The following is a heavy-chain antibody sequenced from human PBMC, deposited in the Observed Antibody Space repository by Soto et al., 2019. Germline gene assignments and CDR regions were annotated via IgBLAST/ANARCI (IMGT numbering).Heavy chain of an antibody. CDR2: IYPGDSDT. Sequence: GESLKISCKGSGYSSTSYWIGWVRQMPGKGLEWMGIIYPGDSDTRYSPSFQGQVTISADKSISTAYLQWSSLKASDTAMYYCARHIPDTANGMDVWGQGTTVTVSS. CDR1: GYSSTSYW. D-gene: IGHD5-18*01. CDR3: ARHIPDTANGMDV. J-gene: IGHJ6*02. V-gene: IGHV5-51*01.